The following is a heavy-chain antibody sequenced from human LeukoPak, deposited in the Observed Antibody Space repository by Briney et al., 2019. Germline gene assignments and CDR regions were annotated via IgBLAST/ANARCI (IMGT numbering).Heavy chain of an antibody. V-gene: IGHV4-34*01. CDR2: INHSGST. J-gene: IGHJ4*02. CDR1: GGSFSGYY. D-gene: IGHD5-12*01. CDR3: ARRGRATIQGLRRSPHHFDY. Sequence: SETLSLTCAVYGGSFSGYYWSWIRQPPGKGLEWIGEINHSGSTNYNPSLKSRVTISVATSKNQFSLKLSSVTAADTAVYYCARRGRATIQGLRRSPHHFDYWGQGTLVTVSS.